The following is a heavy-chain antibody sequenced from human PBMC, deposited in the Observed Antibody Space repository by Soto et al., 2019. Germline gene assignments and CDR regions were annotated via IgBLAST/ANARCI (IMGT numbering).Heavy chain of an antibody. CDR1: GGSITRNNPS. D-gene: IGHD6-19*01. V-gene: IGHV4-39*01. J-gene: IGHJ4*02. Sequence: QLQLQESGPGLVKPSETLSLTCIVSGGSITRNNPSWGGIRQSPGKGLEWIGSILYSGSTNSNPSLKSRVTLSVETSKNQFSLKMSSVTAADTALYYCARLGSSGWYQGSYFDYWGQGTLVTVSS. CDR3: ARLGSSGWYQGSYFDY. CDR2: ILYSGST.